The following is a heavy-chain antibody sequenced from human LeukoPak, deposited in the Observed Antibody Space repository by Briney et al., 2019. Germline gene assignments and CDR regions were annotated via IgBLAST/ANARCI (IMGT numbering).Heavy chain of an antibody. D-gene: IGHD6-19*01. CDR1: GFTVSSNY. CDR3: ASSSGRGYYYYMDV. Sequence: GGSLRLSCAASGFTVSSNYMSWVRQAPGKGLEWVSVIYSGGSTYYADSVKGRFTISRDNSKNTLYLQMNSLRAEDTAVYYCASSSGRGYYYYMDVWGKGTTVTVSS. V-gene: IGHV3-53*01. J-gene: IGHJ6*03. CDR2: IYSGGST.